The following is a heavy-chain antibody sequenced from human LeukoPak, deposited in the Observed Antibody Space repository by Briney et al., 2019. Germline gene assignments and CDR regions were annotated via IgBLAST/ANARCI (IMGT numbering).Heavy chain of an antibody. CDR2: IYYSGST. V-gene: IGHV4-59*08. Sequence: SETLSLTCTVSGGSISSYYWSWIRQPPGKGLEWIGYIYYSGSTNYNPSLKSRVTISVDTSKNQFSLKLSSVTAAGTAVYYCARQGDSSGYSFDYWGQGTLVTVSS. CDR1: GGSISSYY. CDR3: ARQGDSSGYSFDY. D-gene: IGHD3-22*01. J-gene: IGHJ4*02.